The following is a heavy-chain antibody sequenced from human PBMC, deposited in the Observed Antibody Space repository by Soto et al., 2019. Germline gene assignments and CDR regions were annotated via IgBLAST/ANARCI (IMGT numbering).Heavy chain of an antibody. J-gene: IGHJ4*02. Sequence: GGSLRLSCAASGFTFSCYAMSWVRQAPGKGLEWVSAISGSGGSTYYADSVKGRFTISRDNSKNTLYLQMNSLRAEDTAVYYCAKDRRRWLQRELVDYWGQGTLVTVSS. CDR1: GFTFSCYA. CDR2: ISGSGGST. CDR3: AKDRRRWLQRELVDY. V-gene: IGHV3-23*01. D-gene: IGHD5-12*01.